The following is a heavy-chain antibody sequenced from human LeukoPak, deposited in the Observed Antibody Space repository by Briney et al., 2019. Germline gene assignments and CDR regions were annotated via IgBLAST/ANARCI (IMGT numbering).Heavy chain of an antibody. Sequence: HWASVKVSCKASGGTFSSYAISWVRQAPGQGLEWMGGIIPIFGTANSAQKFQGRVTITTDESTSTAYMELSSLRSEDTAVYYCATYSSSWYYFDYWGQGTLVTVSS. CDR2: IIPIFGTA. D-gene: IGHD6-13*01. J-gene: IGHJ4*02. CDR1: GGTFSSYA. V-gene: IGHV1-69*05. CDR3: ATYSSSWYYFDY.